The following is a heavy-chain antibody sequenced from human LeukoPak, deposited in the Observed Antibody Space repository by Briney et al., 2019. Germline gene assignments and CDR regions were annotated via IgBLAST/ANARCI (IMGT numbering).Heavy chain of an antibody. V-gene: IGHV4-38-2*01. CDR3: ARHDVSAADY. Sequence: PSETLSLTCAVSGYSISSGYYWGWIRQPPGKGLEWIGSIYHSGSTYYNPSLKRRVTISVDTSKNQFSLKLSSVTAADTAVYYCARHDVSAADYWGQGTLVTVSP. D-gene: IGHD3-16*01. J-gene: IGHJ4*02. CDR2: IYHSGST. CDR1: GYSISSGYY.